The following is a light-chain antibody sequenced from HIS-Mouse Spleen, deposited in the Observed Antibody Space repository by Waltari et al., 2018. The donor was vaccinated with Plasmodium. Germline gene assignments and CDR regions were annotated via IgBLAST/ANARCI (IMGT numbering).Light chain of an antibody. CDR3: MIWPSNASGV. V-gene: IGLV5-37*01. CDR2: YYSDSDK. Sequence: QPVLTQPPSSSASPGESARLTCTLPSDINVGSYNIYWYKKKPGSPPRYLLYYYSDSDKGQGSGVPSRFSGSKDASANTGILLISGLQSEDDADYYCMIWPSNASGVFGGGTKLTVL. CDR1: SDINVGSYN. J-gene: IGLJ3*02.